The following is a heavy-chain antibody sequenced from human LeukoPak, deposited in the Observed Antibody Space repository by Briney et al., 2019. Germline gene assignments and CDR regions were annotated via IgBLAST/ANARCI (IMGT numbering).Heavy chain of an antibody. Sequence: ASVKVSCTASGYTFTSYYMHWVRQAPGQGLEWMGIINPSGGSTSYAQKFQGRVTMTRDTSTTTVYMELSGLRFNDTAVYYCARKRGMDFWGLGTTVTVAS. J-gene: IGHJ6*02. D-gene: IGHD3-10*01. V-gene: IGHV1-46*01. CDR3: ARKRGMDF. CDR1: GYTFTSYY. CDR2: INPSGGST.